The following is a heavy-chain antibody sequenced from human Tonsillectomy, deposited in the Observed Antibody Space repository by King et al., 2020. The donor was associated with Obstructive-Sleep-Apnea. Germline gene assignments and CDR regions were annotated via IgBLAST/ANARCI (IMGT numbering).Heavy chain of an antibody. CDR2: IHHSGST. D-gene: IGHD5-24*01. CDR3: ARVPWLPYYYGMDV. J-gene: IGHJ6*02. Sequence: QLQESGPGLVKPSGTLSLTCAVSGGSISSTNWWSWVRQPPGKGLEWIGEIHHSGSTNYNSTLKSRVTISVDKSKNQFSLKVSSVTAADTAVYYCARVPWLPYYYGMDVWGQGTPVTVSS. CDR1: GGSISSTNW. V-gene: IGHV4-4*02.